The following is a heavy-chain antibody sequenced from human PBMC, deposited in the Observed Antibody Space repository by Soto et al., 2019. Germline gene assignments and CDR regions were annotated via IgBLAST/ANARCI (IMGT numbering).Heavy chain of an antibody. CDR2: IFDSGST. Sequence: QVQLQESGPGLVKPSQTLSLTCTVSGGSISGGVYYWSWIRQPPGKGLEWIGYIFDSGSTYYNPSLKSRVNISVDTSKNQFSLRLSSVTAADTAVYYWAREIIPLTTDWYFDLWGRGTLVTVSS. D-gene: IGHD4-17*01. CDR3: AREIIPLTTDWYFDL. J-gene: IGHJ2*01. V-gene: IGHV4-30-4*01. CDR1: GGSISGGVYY.